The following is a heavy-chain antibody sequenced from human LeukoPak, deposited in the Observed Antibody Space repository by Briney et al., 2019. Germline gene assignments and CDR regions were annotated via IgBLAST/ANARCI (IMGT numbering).Heavy chain of an antibody. CDR3: GKGAPTIAAGPDY. D-gene: IGHD6-13*01. J-gene: IGHJ4*02. CDR1: RFPFSNFA. V-gene: IGHV3-23*01. Sequence: GGSLRLSCAASRFPFSNFAMIWVRQAPGKGLEWVSSISSAGESTHYAESVKGRFTISRDNSRHTLYLQLNSLRTDDTAVYYCGKGAPTIAAGPDYWGQGTLVTVSP. CDR2: ISSAGEST.